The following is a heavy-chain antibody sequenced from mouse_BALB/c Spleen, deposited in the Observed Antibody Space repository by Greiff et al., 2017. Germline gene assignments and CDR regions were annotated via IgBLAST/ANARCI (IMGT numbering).Heavy chain of an antibody. D-gene: IGHD1-1*02. CDR2: ISSGSSTI. J-gene: IGHJ1*01. V-gene: IGHV5-17*02. CDR1: GFTFSSFG. CDR3: VRGRRYGHWYFDV. Sequence: DVMLVESGGGLVQPGGSRKLSCAASGFTFSSFGMYWVRQAPEKGLEWVAYISSGSSTIYYADTVKGRFTISRDNPKNTLFLQMTSLRSEDTAIYYCVRGRRYGHWYFDVWGAGTTVTVSS.